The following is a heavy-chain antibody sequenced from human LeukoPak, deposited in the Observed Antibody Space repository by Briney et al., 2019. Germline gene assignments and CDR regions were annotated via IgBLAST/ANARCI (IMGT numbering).Heavy chain of an antibody. J-gene: IGHJ6*03. D-gene: IGHD6-13*01. CDR1: GFTFSSYG. Sequence: GGSLRLSCAASGFTFSSYGMHWVRQAPGKGLEWVAFIRYDGSNKYYADSVKGRFTISRDNSKNTLYLQMNSLRAEDTAVYYCARTLSSSWPGYYYYYMDVWGKGTTVTISS. V-gene: IGHV3-30*02. CDR2: IRYDGSNK. CDR3: ARTLSSSWPGYYYYYMDV.